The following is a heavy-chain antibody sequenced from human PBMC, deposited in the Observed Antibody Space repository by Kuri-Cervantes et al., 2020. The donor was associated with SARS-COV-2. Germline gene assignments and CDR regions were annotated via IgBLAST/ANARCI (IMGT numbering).Heavy chain of an antibody. CDR2: INHSGST. J-gene: IGHJ5*02. D-gene: IGHD3-3*01. CDR1: GGSFSSYF. Sequence: AETLSLTCAAYGGSFSSYFWSWIRQPPGKGLEWIGEINHSGSTNYNPSLKSRVIISVDTSKNQFSLKLSSVTAADTAVYYCASGVVTIYGFLVLLPAPRWLDPWGQGTLVTVSS. CDR3: ASGVVTIYGFLVLLPAPRWLDP. V-gene: IGHV4-34*01.